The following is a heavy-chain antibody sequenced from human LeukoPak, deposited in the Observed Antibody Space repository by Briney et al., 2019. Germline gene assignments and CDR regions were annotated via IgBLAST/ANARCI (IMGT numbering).Heavy chain of an antibody. CDR3: AKVIHRAYYYDSRFGY. V-gene: IGHV3-23*01. CDR1: GFTFSSYA. CDR2: ISGSGGST. D-gene: IGHD3-22*01. J-gene: IGHJ4*02. Sequence: GGSLRLSCAASGFTFSSYAMSWVRQAPGKGLEWVSAISGSGGSTYYADSVKGRFTISRDNSKNTLYLQMNSLRAEDTAVYYCAKVIHRAYYYDSRFGYWGQGTLVTVSS.